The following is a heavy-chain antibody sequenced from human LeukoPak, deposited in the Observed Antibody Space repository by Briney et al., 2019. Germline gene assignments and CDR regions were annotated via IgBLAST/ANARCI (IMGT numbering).Heavy chain of an antibody. D-gene: IGHD3-16*02. CDR2: ISGSGGST. V-gene: IGHV3-23*01. CDR1: GFTFSSYA. CDR3: AKTPVYDYVWGSYRYSTAGFDY. J-gene: IGHJ4*02. Sequence: PGGSLRLSCAASGFTFSSYAMSWVRQAPGKGLEWVSAISGSGGSTYYADSVKGRFTISRDNSKNTLYLQMNSLRAEDTAVYYCAKTPVYDYVWGSYRYSTAGFDYWGQGTLVTVSS.